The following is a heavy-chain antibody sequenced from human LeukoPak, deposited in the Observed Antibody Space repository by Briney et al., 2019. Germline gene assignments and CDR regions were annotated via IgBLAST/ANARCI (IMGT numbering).Heavy chain of an antibody. J-gene: IGHJ6*03. Sequence: PGGSLRLSCAASGFTFSSYSMNWVRQAPGKGLEWVSSISSSSSYIYYADSVKGRFTISRDNAKSSLYLQMNSLRAEDTAVHYCAREYYYDSSGYYYASYYMDVWGKGTTVTVSS. D-gene: IGHD3-22*01. V-gene: IGHV3-21*01. CDR2: ISSSSSYI. CDR3: AREYYYDSSGYYYASYYMDV. CDR1: GFTFSSYS.